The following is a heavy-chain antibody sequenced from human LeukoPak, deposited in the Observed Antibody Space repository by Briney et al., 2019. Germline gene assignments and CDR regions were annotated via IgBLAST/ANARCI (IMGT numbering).Heavy chain of an antibody. V-gene: IGHV3-7*01. D-gene: IGHD3-16*01. CDR3: AKDGGHYFSDY. Sequence: GGSLRLSCVASGFTFSSYWMTWVRQAPGKGLEWVANIKQDGSETYYVDSVKGRFTISRDNSKNTLNLLMNSLRVEDTALYYCAKDGGHYFSDYWGQATLLTVSS. J-gene: IGHJ4*02. CDR1: GFTFSSYW. CDR2: IKQDGSET.